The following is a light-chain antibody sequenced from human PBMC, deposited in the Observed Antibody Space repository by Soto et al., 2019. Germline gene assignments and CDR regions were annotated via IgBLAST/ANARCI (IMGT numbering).Light chain of an antibody. CDR1: NIGGKS. V-gene: IGLV3-21*04. CDR3: QVWDSRSDHMV. CDR2: YDS. Sequence: SYELTQPPSVSVAPGKTARITCGGNNIGGKSVHWYQQKPGQAPVLVIYYDSDRPSGIPERFSGSNSGNTATLTISRVEAGDEADYYCQVWDSRSDHMVFGGGTKLTVL. J-gene: IGLJ2*01.